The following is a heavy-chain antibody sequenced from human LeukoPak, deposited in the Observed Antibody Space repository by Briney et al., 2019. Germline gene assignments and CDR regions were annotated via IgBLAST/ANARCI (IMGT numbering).Heavy chain of an antibody. CDR3: EKDSDRCSGTSCYLDY. J-gene: IGHJ4*02. CDR2: ISYDGSNK. CDR1: GFIFSDQG. D-gene: IGHD2-2*01. V-gene: IGHV3-30*18. Sequence: GGSLRLSCAASGFIFSDQGMHWARQAPGKGRDGGAVISYDGSNKYYADSVKGRFTISRDNSKNSLYPQKNSLSAEDTAVYYCEKDSDRCSGTSCYLDYWGQGTLVTVSS.